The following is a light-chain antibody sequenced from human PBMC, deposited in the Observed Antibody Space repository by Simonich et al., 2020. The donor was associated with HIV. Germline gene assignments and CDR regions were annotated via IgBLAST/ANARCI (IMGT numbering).Light chain of an antibody. J-gene: IGKJ1*01. Sequence: DIQMTQSPSTLSAHVGDSVTITCRASQSIDNWLAWYQQKPGKAPKLLVYAASSLQSGVPSRFSGSGSGAEFTLTISSLQPDDFATYYCQQYNNYPKTFGQGTKVEIK. V-gene: IGKV1-5*03. CDR1: QSIDNW. CDR3: QQYNNYPKT. CDR2: AAS.